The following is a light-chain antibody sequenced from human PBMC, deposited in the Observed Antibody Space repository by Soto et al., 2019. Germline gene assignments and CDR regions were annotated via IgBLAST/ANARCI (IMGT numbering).Light chain of an antibody. Sequence: EIVLTQSPGTLSLSPGERVTLSCRASQSVSSSYLAWYQQKPGQAPRLLIYGASSRTTAVPDRFSGSGSGTDFTLTISRLEPEDFAVYYCQQYGSSAGLTFGGGTKVEIK. CDR2: GAS. CDR3: QQYGSSAGLT. J-gene: IGKJ4*01. CDR1: QSVSSSY. V-gene: IGKV3-20*01.